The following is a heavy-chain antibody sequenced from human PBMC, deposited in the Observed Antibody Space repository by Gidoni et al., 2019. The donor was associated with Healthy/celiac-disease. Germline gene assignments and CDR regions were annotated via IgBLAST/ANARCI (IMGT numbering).Heavy chain of an antibody. CDR1: GGSISSGSYY. Sequence: QVQLQESGPGLVKPSQPLSLTCTVSGGSISSGSYYWSWSRQPAGKGLEWIGRIYTSGSTNYNPSLKSRVTMSVDTSKNQFSLKLSSVTAADTAVYYCARDPSLDGYNYFDYWGQGTLVTVSS. CDR2: IYTSGST. J-gene: IGHJ4*02. CDR3: ARDPSLDGYNYFDY. D-gene: IGHD5-12*01. V-gene: IGHV4-61*02.